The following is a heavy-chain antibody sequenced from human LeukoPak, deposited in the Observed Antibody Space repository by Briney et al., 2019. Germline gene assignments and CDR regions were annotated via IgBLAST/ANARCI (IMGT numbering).Heavy chain of an antibody. V-gene: IGHV1-18*01. D-gene: IGHD6-19*01. CDR1: GYTFTSYG. Sequence: ASVKVSCKASGYTFTSYGISWVRQAPGQGLEWMGWISAYNGNTNYAQKLQGRVTMTTDTSTSTAYMELRSLRSDDTAVYYCARGQGYSSGWYWDHPPNNWFDPWGQGTLVTVSS. CDR2: ISAYNGNT. CDR3: ARGQGYSSGWYWDHPPNNWFDP. J-gene: IGHJ5*02.